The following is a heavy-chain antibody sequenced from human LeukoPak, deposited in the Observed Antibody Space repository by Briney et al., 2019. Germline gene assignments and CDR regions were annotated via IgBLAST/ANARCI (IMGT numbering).Heavy chain of an antibody. V-gene: IGHV4-34*01. CDR1: GGSFSGYY. J-gene: IGHJ4*02. CDR2: INHSGST. D-gene: IGHD6-19*01. Sequence: PSETLSLTCAVYGGSFSGYYWSWIRQPPGKGLEWIGEINHSGSTNYNPSLKSRVTISVDTSKNQFSLKLRSVTAADTAVYYCARGYSSGRPADYWGQGTLVTVSS. CDR3: ARGYSSGRPADY.